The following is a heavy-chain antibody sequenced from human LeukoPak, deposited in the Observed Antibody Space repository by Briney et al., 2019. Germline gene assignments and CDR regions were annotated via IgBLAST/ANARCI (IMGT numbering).Heavy chain of an antibody. J-gene: IGHJ4*02. D-gene: IGHD5-12*01. CDR3: AKGVVATIMGLFDY. V-gene: IGHV3-23*01. CDR1: GFTFSSYW. CDR2: ISGSGGST. Sequence: PGGSLRLSCAASGFTFSSYWMSWVRQAPGKGLEWVSAISGSGGSTYYADSVKGRFTISRDNSKNTLYLQMNSLRAEDTAVYYCAKGVVATIMGLFDYWGQGTLVTVSS.